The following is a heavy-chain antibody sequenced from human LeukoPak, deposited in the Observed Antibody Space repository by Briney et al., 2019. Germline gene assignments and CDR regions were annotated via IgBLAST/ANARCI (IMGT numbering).Heavy chain of an antibody. Sequence: GWSLRLSCAASGFTFGSYWMHWVRQAPGKGLVWVSRIKTDGSSIDYADSVKGRFTISRDNAKNTLYLQMNSLRAEDRAVYYCARSRDIPLDYWGQGTLVTVSS. V-gene: IGHV3-74*01. J-gene: IGHJ4*02. D-gene: IGHD2-2*02. CDR1: GFTFGSYW. CDR3: ARSRDIPLDY. CDR2: IKTDGSSI.